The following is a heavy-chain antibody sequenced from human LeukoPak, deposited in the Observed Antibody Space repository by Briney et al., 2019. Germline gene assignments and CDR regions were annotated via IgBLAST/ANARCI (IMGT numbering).Heavy chain of an antibody. CDR1: ALTVSSNY. D-gene: IGHD5-18*01. J-gene: IGHJ4*02. Sequence: PGGSMRPACAASALTVSSNYMSWVRQPPGKVLEWFSVIYSGGSTYYADSVKGRFTISRHNSKNTLYLQMNSLRADDPAVYYCARLDVDTAFDYWGQGTLVTVSS. CDR3: ARLDVDTAFDY. CDR2: IYSGGST. V-gene: IGHV3-53*04.